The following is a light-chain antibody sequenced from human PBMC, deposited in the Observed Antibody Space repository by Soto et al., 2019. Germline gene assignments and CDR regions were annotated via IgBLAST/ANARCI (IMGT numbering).Light chain of an antibody. CDR1: QDISNY. CDR3: QQYDDLRVT. Sequence: DIQMTQSPSSLAAAVGDRVTITCQASQDISNYLNWYQQKPGKAPKLLIYAASNLETGVPSRFSGSGSGTDYNFTISSLLPEDIATYYCQQYDDLRVTFGQGTRLEIK. J-gene: IGKJ5*01. V-gene: IGKV1-33*01. CDR2: AAS.